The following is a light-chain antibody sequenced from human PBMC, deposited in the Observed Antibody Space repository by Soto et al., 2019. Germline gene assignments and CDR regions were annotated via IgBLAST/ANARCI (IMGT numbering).Light chain of an antibody. V-gene: IGKV3-15*01. J-gene: IGKJ3*01. CDR1: QSVSSN. Sequence: EIVRTQCPATLSVSPGERATLSCRASQSVSSNLAWYQQKPGQAPRLLIYGASTRATGIPARFSGSGSGTDFTLTISSLQSEDFAVYYCQQYDNWPPFTFGPGTKVDIK. CDR3: QQYDNWPPFT. CDR2: GAS.